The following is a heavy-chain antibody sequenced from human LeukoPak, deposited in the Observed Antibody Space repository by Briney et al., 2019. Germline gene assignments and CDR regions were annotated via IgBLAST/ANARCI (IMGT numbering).Heavy chain of an antibody. J-gene: IGHJ4*02. V-gene: IGHV4-38-2*02. CDR2: IYHSGST. CDR3: AVHMVRGATVFDY. CDR1: GYSISSGYF. Sequence: PSETLSLTCIVSGYSISSGYFWGWIRQPPGKGLEWIGRIYHSGSTYYYPSLKSRVTISVDTSKNQFSLKLSSVTAADTAVYYCAVHMVRGATVFDYWGQGTLVTVSS. D-gene: IGHD3-10*01.